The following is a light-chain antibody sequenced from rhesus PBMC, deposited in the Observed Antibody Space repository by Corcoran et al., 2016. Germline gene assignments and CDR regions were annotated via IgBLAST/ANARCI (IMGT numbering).Light chain of an antibody. CDR3: QHYHSSPRA. CDR2: ETS. J-gene: IGKJ1*01. CDR1: QGISDD. V-gene: IGKV1-25*01. Sequence: DIQMTQSPSFLSASVGDRVTITCRTSQGISDDLAWYQQKAGEAPKVLIYETSILKSVITSRVSGSRSGTDFTLAISSLQSEDSATYYCQHYHSSPRAFGQGTKVEIK.